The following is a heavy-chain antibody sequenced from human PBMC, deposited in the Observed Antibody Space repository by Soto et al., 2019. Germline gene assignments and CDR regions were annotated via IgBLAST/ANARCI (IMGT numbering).Heavy chain of an antibody. V-gene: IGHV1-69*02. Sequence: QVQLVQSGAEVKSAGSSVKVSCKASGDTFNFYSINWVRQAPGLGLEWVGRVNPILSMSNYAQRFQGRVPMTADKSTGTAYMELRSLRSEDTGIYYCASNYGSGYRAFASWGQGALVTVSS. CDR3: ASNYGSGYRAFAS. CDR1: GDTFNFYS. CDR2: VNPILSMS. D-gene: IGHD3-10*01. J-gene: IGHJ4*02.